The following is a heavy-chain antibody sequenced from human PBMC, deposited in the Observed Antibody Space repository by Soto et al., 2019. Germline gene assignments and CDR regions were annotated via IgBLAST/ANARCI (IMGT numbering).Heavy chain of an antibody. CDR3: ARVGGGYCSGGSCSFHWPFDY. J-gene: IGHJ4*02. CDR2: IFYSGST. V-gene: IGHV4-31*03. Sequence: SETLSLTCTVSGGSISSGGYYWSWIRQHPGRGLGWIGYIFYSGSTSYNPSLNSRVTISADTSKNQFSLKLSSVTAADTAVYYCARVGGGYCSGGSCSFHWPFDYWGQGTLVTVSS. CDR1: GGSISSGGYY. D-gene: IGHD2-15*01.